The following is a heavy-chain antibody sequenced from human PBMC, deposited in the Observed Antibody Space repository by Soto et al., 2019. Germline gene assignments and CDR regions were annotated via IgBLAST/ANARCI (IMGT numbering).Heavy chain of an antibody. CDR2: ISAYNGNT. D-gene: IGHD3-9*01. CDR1: GYTFTSYG. V-gene: IGHV1-18*01. CDR3: AGDPTPQYYDILTGYYGWFDT. J-gene: IGHJ5*02. Sequence: ASVKVSCKASGYTFTSYGISWVRQAPGQGLEWMGWISAYNGNTNYAQKLQGRVTMTTDTSTSTAYMELRSLRSDDTAVYYCAGDPTPQYYDILTGYYGWFDTWGQGTLVTVSS.